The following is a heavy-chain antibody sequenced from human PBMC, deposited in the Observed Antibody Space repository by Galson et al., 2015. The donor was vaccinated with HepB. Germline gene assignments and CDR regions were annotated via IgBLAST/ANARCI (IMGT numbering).Heavy chain of an antibody. CDR3: ARQTTTDAFDI. V-gene: IGHV3-53*01. Sequence: SLRLSCAASGFTVSSNYMSWVRQAPGKGLEWVSVIYSGGSTYYADSVKGRFTISRDNSKNTLYLQMNSLRAEDTAVYYCARQTTTDAFDIWGQGTMVTVSS. J-gene: IGHJ3*02. D-gene: IGHD4-17*01. CDR2: IYSGGST. CDR1: GFTVSSNY.